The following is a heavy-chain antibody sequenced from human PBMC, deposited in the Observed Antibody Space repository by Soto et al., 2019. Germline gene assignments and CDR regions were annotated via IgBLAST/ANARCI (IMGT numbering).Heavy chain of an antibody. V-gene: IGHV1-2*04. D-gene: IGHD3-22*01. CDR1: GYTFTGYY. J-gene: IGHJ6*02. CDR2: INPNSGGT. CDR3: ARGLLDYYDSSGYPPTYYYGMDV. Sequence: ASVKVSCKASGYTFTGYYMHWVRQAPGQGLEWMGWINPNSGGTNYAQKFQGWVTMTRDTSISTAYMELSRLRSDDTAVYYCARGLLDYYDSSGYPPTYYYGMDVWGQGTTVTVSS.